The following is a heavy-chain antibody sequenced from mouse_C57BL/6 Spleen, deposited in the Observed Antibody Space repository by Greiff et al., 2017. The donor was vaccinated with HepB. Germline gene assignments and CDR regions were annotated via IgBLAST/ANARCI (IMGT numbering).Heavy chain of an antibody. CDR2: IHPNSGST. CDR3: ARGDYGSSYNYFDY. D-gene: IGHD1-1*01. Sequence: QVQLQQPGAELVKPGASVKLSCKASGYTFTSYWMHWVKQRPGQGLEWIGMIHPNSGSTNYNEKFKSKATLTVDKSSSTAYIQLSSLTSEDSAVYYCARGDYGSSYNYFDYWGQGTTLTVSS. V-gene: IGHV1-64*01. J-gene: IGHJ2*01. CDR1: GYTFTSYW.